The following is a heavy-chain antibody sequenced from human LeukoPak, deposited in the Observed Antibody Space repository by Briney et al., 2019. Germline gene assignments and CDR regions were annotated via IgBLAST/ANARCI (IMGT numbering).Heavy chain of an antibody. D-gene: IGHD3-22*01. CDR3: ARDVRPHYYDSSGYLDY. V-gene: IGHV3-7*05. CDR1: GFTFSSYW. Sequence: GGSLRLSCAAPGFTFSSYWMNWVRQAPGKGLEWVANIKQDGSEKYYVDSVKGRFTISRDNAKNSLYLQMYSLRAEDTAVYYCARDVRPHYYDSSGYLDYWGQGTLVTVSS. J-gene: IGHJ4*02. CDR2: IKQDGSEK.